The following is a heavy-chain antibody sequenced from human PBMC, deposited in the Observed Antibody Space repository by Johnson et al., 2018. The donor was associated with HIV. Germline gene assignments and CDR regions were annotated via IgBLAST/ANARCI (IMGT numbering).Heavy chain of an antibody. V-gene: IGHV3-25*05. CDR2: VNPNGDST. J-gene: IGHJ3*01. Sequence: VQLVESGGGLAKPAWSPRLSCAASQFIFSNYYMNCVRQAPGNGLELVGQVNPNGDSTYLIDSGKDRFNTSRDNAKNTLHLQMNSLRAEDTAVYYCAREPGYSSGPDAFDLWGQGTMVTVSS. CDR1: QFIFSNYY. D-gene: IGHD6-19*01. CDR3: AREPGYSSGPDAFDL.